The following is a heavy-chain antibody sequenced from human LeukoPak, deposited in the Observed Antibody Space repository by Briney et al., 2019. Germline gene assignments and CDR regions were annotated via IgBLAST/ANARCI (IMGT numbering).Heavy chain of an antibody. D-gene: IGHD1-26*01. CDR2: INHSGST. J-gene: IGHJ4*02. Sequence: SETLSLTCAVYGGSFSGYYWSWIRQPPGKGLEWIGEINHSGSTNYNPSLKSRVTISVDTSKNQFSLKLSSVTAADTAVYYCAREEWELLSQWGQGTLVTVSS. CDR3: AREEWELLSQ. CDR1: GGSFSGYY. V-gene: IGHV4-34*01.